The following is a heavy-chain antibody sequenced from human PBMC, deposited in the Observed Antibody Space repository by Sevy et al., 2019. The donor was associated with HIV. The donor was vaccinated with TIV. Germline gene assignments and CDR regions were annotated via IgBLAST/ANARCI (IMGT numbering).Heavy chain of an antibody. J-gene: IGHJ6*02. CDR2: VYPHSGGT. CDR1: GYTFTGDY. D-gene: IGHD1-7*01. CDR3: ARDGGGGTTNSGMDV. V-gene: IGHV1-2*06. Sequence: ASVKVSCKASGYTFTGDYLHWVRQAPGQGLEWMGRVYPHSGGTNYAQKFQGRVTMTRDTSISTDYMELSRLRSDDTAVYYCARDGGGGTTNSGMDVWGQGTTVTVSS.